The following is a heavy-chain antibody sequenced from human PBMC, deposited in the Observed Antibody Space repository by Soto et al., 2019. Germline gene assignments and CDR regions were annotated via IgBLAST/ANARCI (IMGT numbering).Heavy chain of an antibody. V-gene: IGHV1-3*01. CDR1: GYTLASYA. Sequence: SVKVSCKDSGYTLASYARHWVRQAPGQRLEWMGWINAGNGNTKYSQKFQGRVTITRDTSASTTYMELSSLRSEDTAVYYCARGTYFDYWGQGTLVTVSS. J-gene: IGHJ4*02. CDR2: INAGNGNT. CDR3: ARGTYFDY.